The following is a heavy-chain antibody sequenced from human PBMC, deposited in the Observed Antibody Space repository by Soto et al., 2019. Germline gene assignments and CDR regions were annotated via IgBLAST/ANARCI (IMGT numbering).Heavy chain of an antibody. CDR3: ATYCSGRSWYLDF. Sequence: PSETLSLTCTVSGGSISSGGYYWSWIRQHPGKGLEWIGYIYYSGSTYYNPSLKSRVTISVDTSKNQFSLKLSSVTAADTAVYYCATYCSGRSWYLDFWGQGTLVTVSS. J-gene: IGHJ4*02. CDR1: GGSISSGGYY. V-gene: IGHV4-31*03. CDR2: IYYSGST. D-gene: IGHD2-15*01.